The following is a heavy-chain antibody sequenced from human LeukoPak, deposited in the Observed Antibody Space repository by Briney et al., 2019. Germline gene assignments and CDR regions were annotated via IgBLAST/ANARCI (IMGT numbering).Heavy chain of an antibody. CDR1: GGSISSSSYY. Sequence: SETLSLTCTVSGGSISSSSYYWGWIRQPPGKGLEWIGSIYYSGSTYYNPSLKSRVTISVDTSKNQFSLKLSSVTAADTAVHYCARAVAGISLFQHWGQGTLVTVSS. CDR3: ARAVAGISLFQH. J-gene: IGHJ1*01. CDR2: IYYSGST. D-gene: IGHD6-13*01. V-gene: IGHV4-39*07.